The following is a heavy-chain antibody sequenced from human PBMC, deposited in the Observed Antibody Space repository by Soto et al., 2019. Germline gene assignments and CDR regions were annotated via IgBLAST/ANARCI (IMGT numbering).Heavy chain of an antibody. CDR3: AASIFYYGMDV. J-gene: IGHJ6*02. Sequence: GESLKISCKGSGYTFTNYWIGCLRQMPGKGPEGMGISYPGDSDTKYNPSFQGQVTISADKSITTTYLQWSSLKASDTAIYYCAASIFYYGMDVWGQGTTVTVSS. CDR1: GYTFTNYW. V-gene: IGHV5-51*01. CDR2: SYPGDSDT.